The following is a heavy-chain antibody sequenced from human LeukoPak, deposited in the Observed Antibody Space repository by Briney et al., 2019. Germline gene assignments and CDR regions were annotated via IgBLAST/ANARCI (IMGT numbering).Heavy chain of an antibody. Sequence: PSETLSLTCTVSGGSISSGGYYRSWLRQPPGKGLEWIGYIYHSGSTYYNPSLKSRVTISVDRSKNQFSLKLSSVTAADTAVYYCARDRTGGGIIDYWGQGTLVTVSS. V-gene: IGHV4-30-2*01. CDR3: ARDRTGGGIIDY. CDR1: GGSISSGGYY. D-gene: IGHD1-14*01. J-gene: IGHJ4*02. CDR2: IYHSGST.